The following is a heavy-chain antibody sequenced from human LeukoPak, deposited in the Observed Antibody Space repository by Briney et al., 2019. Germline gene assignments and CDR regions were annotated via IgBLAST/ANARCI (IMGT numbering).Heavy chain of an antibody. CDR2: INPNSGGT. D-gene: IGHD6-19*01. V-gene: IGHV1-2*02. CDR3: AREQDVAVAGFDY. CDR1: GYTFTGYY. J-gene: IGHJ4*02. Sequence: GASVKVSCKASGYTFTGYYMHWVRQAPGQGLEWMGWINPNSGGTNYAQKFQGRVTMIRDTSISTAYMELSRLRSDDTAVYYCAREQDVAVAGFDYWGQGTLVTVSS.